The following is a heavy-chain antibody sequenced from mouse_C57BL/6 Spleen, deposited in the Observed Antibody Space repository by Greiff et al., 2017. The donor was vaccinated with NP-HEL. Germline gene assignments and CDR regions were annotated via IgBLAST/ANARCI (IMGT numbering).Heavy chain of an antibody. V-gene: IGHV1-52*01. Sequence: VQLQQPGAELVRPGSSVKLSCKASGYTFTSYWMHWVKQRPIQGLEWIGNIDPSDSETHYNQKFKDKATLTVDKSSSTAYMQLSSLTSEDSAVYYCARKGYDYVYAMDYWGQGTSVTVSS. CDR2: IDPSDSET. J-gene: IGHJ4*01. CDR3: ARKGYDYVYAMDY. CDR1: GYTFTSYW. D-gene: IGHD2-4*01.